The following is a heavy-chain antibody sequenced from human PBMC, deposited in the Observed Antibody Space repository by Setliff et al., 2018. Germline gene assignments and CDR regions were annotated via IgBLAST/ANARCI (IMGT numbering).Heavy chain of an antibody. CDR3: ARDTGGFLSSGYSYYFDY. D-gene: IGHD3-22*01. CDR1: GYTFTSYA. V-gene: IGHV7-4-1*02. Sequence: ASVKVSCKASGYTFTSYAMHWVRQAPGQRLEWMGWINAGNGNTKYAQGFTGRFVFSLDTSVSTAYLQISSLKAEDTAVYYCARDTGGFLSSGYSYYFDYWGQGTLVTVSS. J-gene: IGHJ4*02. CDR2: INAGNGNT.